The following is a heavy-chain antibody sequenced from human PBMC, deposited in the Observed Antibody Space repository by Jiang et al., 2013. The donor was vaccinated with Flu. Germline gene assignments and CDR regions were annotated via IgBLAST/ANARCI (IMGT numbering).Heavy chain of an antibody. CDR3: ARESVGEPPLFDY. D-gene: IGHD1-26*01. V-gene: IGHV1-2*04. CDR2: INPNSGGT. CDR1: GYTFTGYY. Sequence: SGAEVKKPGASVKVSCKASGYTFTGYYMHWVRQAPGQGLEWMGWINPNSGGTNYAQKFQGWVTMTRDTSISTAYMELSRLRSDDTAVYYCARESVGEPPLFDYWGQGTLVTVSS. J-gene: IGHJ4*02.